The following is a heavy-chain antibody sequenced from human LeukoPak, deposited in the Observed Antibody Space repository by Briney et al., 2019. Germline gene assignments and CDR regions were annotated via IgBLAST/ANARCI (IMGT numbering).Heavy chain of an antibody. CDR1: GFTFSRNS. D-gene: IGHD2/OR15-2a*01. CDR3: ARDLSGVGFDY. J-gene: IGHJ4*02. V-gene: IGHV3-21*01. Sequence: GGSLRLSCAVSGFTFSRNSMNWVRQAPGKGLEWVSSISTSSSYIYYADSVKGRFTISRDNAKNSLYLQMNSLRAEDTAVYYCARDLSGVGFDYWGQGTLVTVSS. CDR2: ISTSSSYI.